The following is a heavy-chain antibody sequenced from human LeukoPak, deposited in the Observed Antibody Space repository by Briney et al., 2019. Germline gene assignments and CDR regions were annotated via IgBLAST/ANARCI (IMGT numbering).Heavy chain of an antibody. CDR3: ARPLIAAPGTPYYYYGMDV. J-gene: IGHJ6*02. CDR1: GFTFSSYA. Sequence: GGSLRLSCAASGFTFSSYAMHWVRQAPGKGLEYVSATSSDGGSTYYANSVKGRFTISRDNSKNTLYLQMGSLRVEDMAVYYCARPLIAAPGTPYYYYGMDVWGQGTTVTVSS. CDR2: TSSDGGST. D-gene: IGHD6-13*01. V-gene: IGHV3-64*01.